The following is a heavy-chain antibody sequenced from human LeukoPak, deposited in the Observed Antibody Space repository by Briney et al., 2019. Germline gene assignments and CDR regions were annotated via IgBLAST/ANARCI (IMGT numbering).Heavy chain of an antibody. CDR3: ASNRGGGNIYFDY. CDR2: ISRSGDTI. D-gene: IGHD2-15*01. Sequence: PGGSLRLSCAVSGFTFSSYGMNWVRQAPGKGLQWISYISRSGDTIYYADSVKGRFTISRDNAKNSLYLQMNSLGAEDTAVYYCASNRGGGNIYFDYWGQGTLVTVSS. V-gene: IGHV3-48*03. J-gene: IGHJ4*02. CDR1: GFTFSSYG.